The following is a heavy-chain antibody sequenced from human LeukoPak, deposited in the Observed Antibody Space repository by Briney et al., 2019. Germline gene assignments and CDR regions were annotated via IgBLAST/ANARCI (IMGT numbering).Heavy chain of an antibody. CDR1: VYTFTGYY. D-gene: IGHD5-12*01. V-gene: IGHV1-2*02. J-gene: IGHJ4*02. Sequence: ASVKVSCKASVYTFTGYYMHWVRQAPGQGLEWMGWINPNSGGTNYAQKFQGRVTMTRDTSISTAYMELSRLRSDDTAVYYCARAVVNSGYDSLYFDYWGQGTLVTVSS. CDR2: INPNSGGT. CDR3: ARAVVNSGYDSLYFDY.